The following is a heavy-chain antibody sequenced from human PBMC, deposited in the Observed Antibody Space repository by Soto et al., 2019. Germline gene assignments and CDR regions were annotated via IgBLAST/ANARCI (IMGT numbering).Heavy chain of an antibody. CDR3: AREGYYDSSGYYFDAFDI. D-gene: IGHD3-22*01. Sequence: GGSLRLSCAASGFTVSSNYMSWVRQAPGKGLEWVSVIYSGGSTYYADSVKDRFTISRHNSKNKLYLQMNSLRAEDTAVYYCAREGYYDSSGYYFDAFDIWGQGTMVTVSS. CDR1: GFTVSSNY. J-gene: IGHJ3*02. CDR2: IYSGGST. V-gene: IGHV3-66*01.